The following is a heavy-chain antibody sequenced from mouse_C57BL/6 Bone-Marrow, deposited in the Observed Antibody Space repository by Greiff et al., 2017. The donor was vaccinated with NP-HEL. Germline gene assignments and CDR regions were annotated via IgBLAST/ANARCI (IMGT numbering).Heavy chain of an antibody. J-gene: IGHJ4*01. D-gene: IGHD1-2*01. CDR3: ARLRDSHSVSDY. CDR2: IYPSDSET. CDR1: GYTFTSYW. V-gene: IGHV1-61*01. Sequence: QVHVKQSGAELVRPGSSVKLSCKASGYTFTSYWMDWVKQRPGQGLEWIGNIYPSDSETHYNQKFKDKATLTVDKSSSTAYMQLSSLTSEDSAVYYCARLRDSHSVSDYWGQGTSVTVSS.